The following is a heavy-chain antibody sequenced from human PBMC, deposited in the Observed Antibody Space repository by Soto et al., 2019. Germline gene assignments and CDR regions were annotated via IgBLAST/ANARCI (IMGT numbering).Heavy chain of an antibody. J-gene: IGHJ4*02. D-gene: IGHD4-17*01. CDR1: GFTFSSFS. CDR2: ISSSSTYI. V-gene: IGHV3-21*01. CDR3: ARGGPTTVTTYDY. Sequence: EVQLLESGGGLVQPGGSLRLSCAASGFTFSSFSMNWVRQAPGKGLEWVSSISSSSTYIYYADSVKGRFTISRDNAKNSLFLHMSSLRAEDTAVYYCARGGPTTVTTYDYWGQGTLVTVSS.